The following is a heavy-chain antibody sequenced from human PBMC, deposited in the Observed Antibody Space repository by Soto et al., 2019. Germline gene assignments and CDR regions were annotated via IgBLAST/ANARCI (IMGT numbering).Heavy chain of an antibody. Sequence: GGSLRLSCTVSGFAFNNYGINWVRQAPGKGLEWVSSISKSGYTYYSDSVKGRFTISRDNAKNSVSLQMNNLRVEDTAVYYCAREDSIIIPAVSDFWGPGTLVTVSS. D-gene: IGHD2-2*01. CDR1: GFAFNNYG. CDR3: AREDSIIIPAVSDF. J-gene: IGHJ4*02. V-gene: IGHV3-21*01. CDR2: ISKSGYT.